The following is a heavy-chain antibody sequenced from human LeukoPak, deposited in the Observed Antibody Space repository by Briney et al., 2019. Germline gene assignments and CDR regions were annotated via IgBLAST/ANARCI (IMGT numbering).Heavy chain of an antibody. Sequence: GGFLRLSCAASGFTFNRFWMHWVRQAPGRGLVRVSRIISDGSSTNYADSVKGRFPLSRDNAKNTLYLQMNSLRAEDTALYYCAREDVDITVATSGAFDIWGQGTMVTVSS. V-gene: IGHV3-74*01. D-gene: IGHD6-19*01. CDR2: IISDGSST. J-gene: IGHJ3*02. CDR1: GFTFNRFW. CDR3: AREDVDITVATSGAFDI.